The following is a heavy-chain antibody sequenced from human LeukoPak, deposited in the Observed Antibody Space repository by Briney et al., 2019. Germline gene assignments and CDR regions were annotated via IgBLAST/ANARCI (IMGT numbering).Heavy chain of an antibody. V-gene: IGHV4-59*01. CDR1: GGSISSYY. CDR3: ARVAHGDYVIYYFDY. Sequence: PSETLSLTCTVSGGSISSYYWSWIRQPPGKGLEGIGNIYYSGSTNYNPSLKSRVTISVDTSKNQFSLKLSSVTAADTAVYYCARVAHGDYVIYYFDYWGQGTLVTVSS. CDR2: IYYSGST. J-gene: IGHJ4*02. D-gene: IGHD4-17*01.